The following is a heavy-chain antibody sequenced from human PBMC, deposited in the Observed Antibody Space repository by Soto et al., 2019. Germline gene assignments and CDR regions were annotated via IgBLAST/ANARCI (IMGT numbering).Heavy chain of an antibody. CDR2: IWYDGSNK. D-gene: IGHD3-10*01. CDR3: ARDSAYGSGSYYL. V-gene: IGHV3-33*01. CDR1: GFTFSSYG. J-gene: IGHJ3*01. Sequence: GGSLRLSCAASGFTFSSYGMHWVRQAPGKGLEWVAVIWYDGSNKYYADSVKGRFTISRDNSKNTLYLQMNSMRAEDTAVYYCARDSAYGSGSYYLWGQGTMVT.